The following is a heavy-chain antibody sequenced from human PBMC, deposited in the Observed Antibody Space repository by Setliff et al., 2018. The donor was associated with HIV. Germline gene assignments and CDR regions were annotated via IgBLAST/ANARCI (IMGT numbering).Heavy chain of an antibody. CDR3: ARGVTIFGVVILPPNWFDP. D-gene: IGHD3-3*01. CDR1: GGSISSHY. Sequence: SSETLSLTCTVSGGSISSHYWSWIRQPPGKGLEWIGYIYYSGSTNYNPSLKSRVTISVDTSRNQFSLKLSSVTAADTAVYYCARGVTIFGVVILPPNWFDPWGQGTLVTVSS. CDR2: IYYSGST. J-gene: IGHJ5*02. V-gene: IGHV4-59*11.